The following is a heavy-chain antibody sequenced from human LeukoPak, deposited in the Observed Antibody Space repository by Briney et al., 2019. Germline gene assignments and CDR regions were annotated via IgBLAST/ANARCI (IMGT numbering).Heavy chain of an antibody. CDR2: IYSGGST. Sequence: PGVSLRLSCAASGFTFSSYAMHWVRQAPGEGLEWLSVIYSGGSTYYADSVKGRFTILRDNSKNTMYLQMNSLRAEDTAVYYCARIPIVDITSGGYWGQGTLVTVSS. CDR3: ARIPIVDITSGGY. J-gene: IGHJ4*02. D-gene: IGHD3-22*01. CDR1: GFTFSSYA. V-gene: IGHV3-53*01.